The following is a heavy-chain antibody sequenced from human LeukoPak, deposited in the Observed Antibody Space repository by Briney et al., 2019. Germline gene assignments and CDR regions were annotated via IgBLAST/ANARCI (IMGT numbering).Heavy chain of an antibody. D-gene: IGHD4-11*01. V-gene: IGHV1-69*01. CDR2: IIPIFGTA. J-gene: IGHJ4*02. CDR3: ASQTTVTPVDY. Sequence: ASVKASCKASGGTFSSYAISWVRQAPGQGLEWMGGIIPIFGTANYAQKFQGRVTITADESTSTAYMELSSLRSEDTAVYYCASQTTVTPVDYWGQGTLVTVSS. CDR1: GGTFSSYA.